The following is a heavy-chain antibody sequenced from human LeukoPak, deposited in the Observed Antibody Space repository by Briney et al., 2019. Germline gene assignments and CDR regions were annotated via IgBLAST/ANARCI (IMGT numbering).Heavy chain of an antibody. CDR2: IYHSGST. CDR1: GGSISSGGYS. V-gene: IGHV4-30-2*01. Sequence: PSQTLSLTCAVSGGSISSGGYSWSWIRQPPGTGLEWIGYIYHSGSTYYNPSLKSRVTISVDRSKNQFSLKLSSVTAADTAVYYCARGRYCSSTSCYRRGYYYYGMDVWGQGTTVTVSS. J-gene: IGHJ6*02. CDR3: ARGRYCSSTSCYRRGYYYYGMDV. D-gene: IGHD2-2*02.